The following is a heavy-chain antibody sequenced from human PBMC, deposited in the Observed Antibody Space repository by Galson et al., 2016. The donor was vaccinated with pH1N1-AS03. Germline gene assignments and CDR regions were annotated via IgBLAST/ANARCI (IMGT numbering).Heavy chain of an antibody. Sequence: SVKVSCKASGYIFTGFYVHWVRQAPGQGLEWMGWINTDSGVTNYAQKFQAWVTMTEDTSISTAYMELYGLKSDDTAVYYCARDPRGPCASATCATTYYFGMDVWGQGTTVIVSS. CDR2: INTDSGVT. J-gene: IGHJ6*02. D-gene: IGHD1-26*01. V-gene: IGHV1-2*04. CDR1: GYIFTGFY. CDR3: ARDPRGPCASATCATTYYFGMDV.